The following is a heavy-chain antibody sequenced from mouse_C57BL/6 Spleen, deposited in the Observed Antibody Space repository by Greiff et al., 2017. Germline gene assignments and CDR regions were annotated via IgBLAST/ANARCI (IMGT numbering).Heavy chain of an antibody. D-gene: IGHD1-1*01. CDR1: GFTFSDYY. CDR3: ARKYYGSSYDYAMDY. V-gene: IGHV5-12*01. J-gene: IGHJ2*01. Sequence: DVKLVESGGGLVQPGGSLKLSCAASGFTFSDYYMYWVRQTPEKRLEWVAYISNGGGSTYYPDTVKGRFTISRDNAKNTLYLQMSRLKSEDTAMYYCARKYYGSSYDYAMDYWGQGTTLTVSS. CDR2: ISNGGGST.